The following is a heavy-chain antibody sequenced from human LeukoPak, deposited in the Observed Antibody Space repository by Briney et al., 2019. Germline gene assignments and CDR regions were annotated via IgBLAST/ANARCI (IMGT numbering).Heavy chain of an antibody. CDR1: GFTFSSYG. CDR3: AKLAGVVAAAGFDY. Sequence: GGSLRLSCAASGFTFSSYGMHWVRQAPGKGLEWVAFIRYDGSNKYYADSVKGRFTISRDNSKNTLYLQMNSLRAEDTAVYYCAKLAGVVAAAGFDYWGQGTLVTVSS. J-gene: IGHJ4*02. V-gene: IGHV3-30*02. CDR2: IRYDGSNK. D-gene: IGHD6-13*01.